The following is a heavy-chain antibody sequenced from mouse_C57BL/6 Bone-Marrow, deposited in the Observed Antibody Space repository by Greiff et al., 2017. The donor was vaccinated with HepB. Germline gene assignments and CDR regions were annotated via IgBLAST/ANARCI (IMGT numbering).Heavy chain of an antibody. V-gene: IGHV1-61*01. CDR1: GYTFTSYW. Sequence: QVQLKQPGAELVRPGSSVKLSCKASGYTFTSYWMDWVKQRPGQGLEWIGNIYPSDSETHYNQKFKDKATLTVDKSSSTAYMQLSSLTSEDSAVYYCARWEGLDYFDYWGQGTTLTVSS. CDR2: IYPSDSET. CDR3: ARWEGLDYFDY. D-gene: IGHD3-3*01. J-gene: IGHJ2*01.